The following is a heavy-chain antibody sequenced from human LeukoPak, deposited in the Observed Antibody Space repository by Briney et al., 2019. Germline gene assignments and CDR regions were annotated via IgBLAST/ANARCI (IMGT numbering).Heavy chain of an antibody. J-gene: IGHJ4*02. CDR3: ARVIPAAKDPLLDY. CDR1: GGSISSGDYY. Sequence: SQTLSLTCTVSGGSISSGDYYWSWIRQPPGKGLERLGYIYSSGTIYYNPSLKSRVTISVDMSKNQFSLKLSSVTAADTAVYYCARVIPAAKDPLLDYWGQGTLVTVSS. CDR2: IYSSGTI. D-gene: IGHD2-2*01. V-gene: IGHV4-30-4*01.